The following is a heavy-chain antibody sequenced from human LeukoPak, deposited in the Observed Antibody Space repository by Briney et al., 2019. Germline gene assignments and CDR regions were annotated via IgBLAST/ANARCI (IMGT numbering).Heavy chain of an antibody. V-gene: IGHV1-2*02. CDR2: INPNSGDT. J-gene: IGHJ4*02. Sequence: ASVKVSCKASGYTFTGNYMHWVRQAPGQGLEWMGWINPNSGDTKYAQKFQGRVTMTRDTSISTAYMELSRLTSDDTAVYYCATQRGPYLWGTDFYYWGQGTLVTVSS. D-gene: IGHD3-16*01. CDR1: GYTFTGNY. CDR3: ATQRGPYLWGTDFYY.